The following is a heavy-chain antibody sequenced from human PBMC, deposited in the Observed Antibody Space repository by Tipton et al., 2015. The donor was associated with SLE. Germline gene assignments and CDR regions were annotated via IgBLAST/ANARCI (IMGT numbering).Heavy chain of an antibody. CDR2: IYGGGDT. V-gene: IGHV3-53*04. CDR1: GFIVSSNY. Sequence: SLRLSCVVSGFIVSSNYMSWVRQAPGKGLEWVSVIYGGGDTYYADSVKGRFTISRHNSKNTLYLQMNSLRPEDTAVYYCATFRYCSSGNCYGWYYMDVWGKGTTVTVAS. J-gene: IGHJ6*03. CDR3: ATFRYCSSGNCYGWYYMDV. D-gene: IGHD2-15*01.